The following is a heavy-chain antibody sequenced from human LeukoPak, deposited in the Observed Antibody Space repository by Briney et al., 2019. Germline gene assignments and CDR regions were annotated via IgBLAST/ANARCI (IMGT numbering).Heavy chain of an antibody. J-gene: IGHJ3*02. V-gene: IGHV4-39*01. CDR2: IYYSGST. CDR3: ARRRYPDAFDI. Sequence: PSETLSLTCTVSGGSISSYYWGWIRQPPGKGLEWIGSIYYSGSTYYNPSLKSRVTISVGTSKNQFSLKLSSVTAADTAVYYCARRRYPDAFDIWGQGTMVTVSS. CDR1: GGSISSYY. D-gene: IGHD3-16*02.